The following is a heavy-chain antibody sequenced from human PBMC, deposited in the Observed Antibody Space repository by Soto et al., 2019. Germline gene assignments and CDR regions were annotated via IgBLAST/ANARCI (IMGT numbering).Heavy chain of an antibody. Sequence: QVQLVESGGGVVQPGRSLRLSCAASGFTFSSYGMHWVRQATGKGLEWVAVISYDGSNKYYADSVKGRFTISRDNSKNTLYLQMNSLRAEDTAVYYCAKDLPPDYGMDVWGQGTTVTVSS. J-gene: IGHJ6*02. V-gene: IGHV3-30*18. CDR2: ISYDGSNK. CDR1: GFTFSSYG. CDR3: AKDLPPDYGMDV.